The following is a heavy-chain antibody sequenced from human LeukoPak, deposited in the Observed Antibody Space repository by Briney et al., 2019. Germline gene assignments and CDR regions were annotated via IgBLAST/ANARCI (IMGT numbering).Heavy chain of an antibody. V-gene: IGHV4-30-2*01. CDR1: GGSFSGDY. CDR3: PRASHSRAID. J-gene: IGHJ4*02. Sequence: PPETLSLTCAVYGGSFSGDYRSWIRQPPGKGLEWIGYIYHSGSTYYNPSLKSRVPISVGRSKNQFSLKLSSVTAADTAVYYCPRASHSRAIDWGQGPLVTVSS. D-gene: IGHD2-2*01. CDR2: IYHSGST.